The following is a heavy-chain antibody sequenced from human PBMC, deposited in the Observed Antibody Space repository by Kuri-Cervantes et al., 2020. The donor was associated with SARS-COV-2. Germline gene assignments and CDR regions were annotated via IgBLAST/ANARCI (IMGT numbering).Heavy chain of an antibody. CDR1: GFTFSDYY. D-gene: IGHD6-19*01. CDR3: ASFGSGWYDDAFDI. V-gene: IGHV3-11*03. J-gene: IGHJ3*02. CDR2: ISNSSSYT. Sequence: GESLKISCAASGFTFSDYYMSWIRQAPGKGLEWVSYISNSSSYTNYADSVKGRFTISRDNAKNSLYLQMNSLRAEDTAVYYRASFGSGWYDDAFDIWGQGTMVTDSS.